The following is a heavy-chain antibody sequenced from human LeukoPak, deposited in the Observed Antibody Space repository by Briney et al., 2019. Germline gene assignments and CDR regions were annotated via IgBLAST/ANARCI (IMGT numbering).Heavy chain of an antibody. Sequence: PGGSLRLSCAASGSTFSSYAMSWVRQAPGKGLEWVSAISGSGGSTYYADSVKGRFTISRDNSKNTLYLQMNSLRAEDTAVYYCAKCGCSGGSCYSKFDCWGQGTLVTVSS. D-gene: IGHD2-15*01. CDR2: ISGSGGST. J-gene: IGHJ4*02. CDR3: AKCGCSGGSCYSKFDC. V-gene: IGHV3-23*01. CDR1: GSTFSSYA.